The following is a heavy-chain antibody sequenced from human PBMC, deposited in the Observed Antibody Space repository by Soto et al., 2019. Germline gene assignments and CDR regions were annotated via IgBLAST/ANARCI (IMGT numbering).Heavy chain of an antibody. CDR3: TREIPYFDS. V-gene: IGHV3-49*02. J-gene: IGHJ4*02. Sequence: SLRLSGATSGFTFTYFSISWVRQAPGRGLEWVGFIRSKDYGGTPEYAASVQGRFAISRDDSTGIAYLQMNSLKNEDTAVYYCTREIPYFDSWGQGTLVTVSS. CDR1: GFTFTYFS. CDR2: IRSKDYGGTP.